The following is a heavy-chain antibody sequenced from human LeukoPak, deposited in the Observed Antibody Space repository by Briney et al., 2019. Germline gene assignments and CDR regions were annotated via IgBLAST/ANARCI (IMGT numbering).Heavy chain of an antibody. CDR3: ARAMTVRSIAVAYFDY. CDR2: INHSGST. Sequence: SEALSLTCAVYGGSFSGYYWSWIRQPPGKGLEWIGEINHSGSTNYNPSLKSRVTISVDTSKNQFSLKLSSVTAADTAVYYCARAMTVRSIAVAYFDYWGQGTLVTVSS. V-gene: IGHV4-34*01. CDR1: GGSFSGYY. J-gene: IGHJ4*02. D-gene: IGHD6-19*01.